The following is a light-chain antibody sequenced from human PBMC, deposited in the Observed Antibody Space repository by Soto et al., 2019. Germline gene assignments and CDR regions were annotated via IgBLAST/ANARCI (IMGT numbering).Light chain of an antibody. CDR2: AAF. J-gene: IGKJ3*01. Sequence: DIQMTQSPSSLSASVGDRVTITCRASQTINTYLNWYQQKLGKAPKLLIYAAFTLQSGVPSRFSGSGSGTDFTLTISSLQPEDFATYFCQQLNIFPPLFTFGPGTKVDIK. CDR3: QQLNIFPPLFT. V-gene: IGKV1-39*01. CDR1: QTINTY.